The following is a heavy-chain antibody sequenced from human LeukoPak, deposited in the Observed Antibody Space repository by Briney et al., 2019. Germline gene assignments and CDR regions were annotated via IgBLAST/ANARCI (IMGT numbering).Heavy chain of an antibody. CDR3: ARDPPYYDSSGPHFQH. CDR2: ISSYSGNT. CDR1: GYTFSSYG. Sequence: ASVKVSCKASGYTFSSYGINWVRQAPGQGLEWMGWISSYSGNTNYAQKLQGRVTMTTDTSTSTAYMELRSLRSDDTAVYYCARDPPYYDSSGPHFQHWGQGTLVTVSS. J-gene: IGHJ1*01. V-gene: IGHV1-18*01. D-gene: IGHD3-22*01.